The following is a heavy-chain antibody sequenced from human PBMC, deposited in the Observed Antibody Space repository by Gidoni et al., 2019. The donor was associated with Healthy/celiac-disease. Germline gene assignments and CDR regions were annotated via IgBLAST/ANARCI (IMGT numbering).Heavy chain of an antibody. CDR1: GYTFTGYY. Sequence: QVQLVQSGAEVKKPGASVKVSCKASGYTFTGYYMHWVRQAPGQGLEWMGWINPNSGGTNYAQKFQGRVTMTRDTSISTAYMELSRLRSDDTAVYYCARAGRGYCSGGSCFWFDPWGQGTLVTVSS. V-gene: IGHV1-2*02. J-gene: IGHJ5*02. D-gene: IGHD2-15*01. CDR2: INPNSGGT. CDR3: ARAGRGYCSGGSCFWFDP.